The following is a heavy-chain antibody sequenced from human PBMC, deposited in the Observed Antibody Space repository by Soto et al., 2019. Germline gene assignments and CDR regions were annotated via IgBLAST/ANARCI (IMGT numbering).Heavy chain of an antibody. Sequence: QVQLLQSAAEVKKPGASVRVSCKASGYTFIRYGIPWVRQAPGRGREWMGGISPYNGYTIYAQKLQGRVTMTADTSTRTVYMELRSLKSDDTAVYSCARGGDYDNASGKLSHYGLDVWGQGTSVHVS. D-gene: IGHD3-16*01. V-gene: IGHV1-18*01. CDR3: ARGGDYDNASGKLSHYGLDV. CDR2: ISPYNGYT. CDR1: GYTFIRYG. J-gene: IGHJ6*02.